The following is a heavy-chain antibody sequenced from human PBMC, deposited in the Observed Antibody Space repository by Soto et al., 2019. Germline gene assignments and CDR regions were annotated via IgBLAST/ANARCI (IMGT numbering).Heavy chain of an antibody. CDR1: GGSFSGHY. Sequence: QVQIQQWGAGLLKPSETLSLTCAVYGGSFSGHYWSWIRQPPGKGLEWIGEINHSGSTNYNPSLKSRVTISVGSFKKQFSLKLSSVTAADTAVYYCARVSGANYDFWSGYSGFAYYGMDVWGQGTTVTVSS. V-gene: IGHV4-34*01. D-gene: IGHD3-3*01. CDR3: ARVSGANYDFWSGYSGFAYYGMDV. CDR2: INHSGST. J-gene: IGHJ6*02.